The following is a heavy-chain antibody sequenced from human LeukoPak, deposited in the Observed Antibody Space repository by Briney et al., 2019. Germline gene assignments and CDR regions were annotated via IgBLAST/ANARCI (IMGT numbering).Heavy chain of an antibody. Sequence: SETLSLTCTVSGGSISSGAYYWSWIRQHPGKGLEWIGYIYYSGSTYYNLSLKSRVTISADTSKNQFSLKLSSVTAADTAVYYCARGLRRGYSYGSTDYWGQGTLVTVSS. V-gene: IGHV4-31*03. CDR3: ARGLRRGYSYGSTDY. J-gene: IGHJ4*02. CDR1: GGSISSGAYY. CDR2: IYYSGST. D-gene: IGHD5-18*01.